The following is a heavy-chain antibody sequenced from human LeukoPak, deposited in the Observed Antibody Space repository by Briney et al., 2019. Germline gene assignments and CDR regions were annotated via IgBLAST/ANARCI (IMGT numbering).Heavy chain of an antibody. D-gene: IGHD6-25*01. J-gene: IGHJ4*01. CDR3: ARGLHSGIAAENFEY. CDR2: ISSNGGST. Sequence: GGSLRLSCAGSGFTFSSYAIHCLRQAPGKGLEYVSSISSNGGSTHYANSVKGRFTISRDNSKNTLYLQMGSLRTEDMAVYYCARGLHSGIAAENFEYWGHGTLVTVSS. CDR1: GFTFSSYA. V-gene: IGHV3-64*01.